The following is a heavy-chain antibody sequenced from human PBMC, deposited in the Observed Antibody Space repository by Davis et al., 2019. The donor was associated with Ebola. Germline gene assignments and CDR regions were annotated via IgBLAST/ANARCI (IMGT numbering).Heavy chain of an antibody. J-gene: IGHJ3*02. CDR2: VYSGTHT. V-gene: IGHV3-66*02. CDR3: ARDSGRGYCSGASCYFVAFDI. Sequence: PGGSLRLSCAVSEFRVGTNYMSWVRQAPGKGLEWVSIVYSGTHTDYADSVKGRFTISRDFSKNALILQMNSLRVEETAVYFCARDSGRGYCSGASCYFVAFDIWGQGTMVTVSS. D-gene: IGHD2-15*01. CDR1: EFRVGTNY.